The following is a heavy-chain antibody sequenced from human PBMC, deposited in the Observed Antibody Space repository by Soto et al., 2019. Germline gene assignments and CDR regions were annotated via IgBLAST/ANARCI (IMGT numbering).Heavy chain of an antibody. D-gene: IGHD2-2*02. CDR1: GFTFSSYS. J-gene: IGHJ6*02. Sequence: PGGSLRLSCAASGFTFSSYSMNWVRQAPGKGLEWVSHIGSSSLSIYYADSVRGRFTISRDNAKNSLYLQMSSLRDEDTAVYYCASEQVVPGGIHYYYGMDVWGQGTTVPVSS. CDR2: IGSSSLSI. V-gene: IGHV3-48*02. CDR3: ASEQVVPGGIHYYYGMDV.